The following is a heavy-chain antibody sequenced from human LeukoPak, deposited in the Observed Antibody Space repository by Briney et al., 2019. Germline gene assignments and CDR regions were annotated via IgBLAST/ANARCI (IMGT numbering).Heavy chain of an antibody. J-gene: IGHJ4*02. CDR2: IKPKTDGETT. D-gene: IGHD2-21*01. Sequence: TGGSLRLSCVASGFTFSTYAMSWVRQAPGKGLEWVGRIKPKTDGETTEYAAPVKDRFSISRDDSKSMMYLQMNSLKTEDTAVYYCITPLPYSAQGGQGTLVTVSS. CDR1: GFTFSTYA. V-gene: IGHV3-15*01. CDR3: ITPLPYSAQ.